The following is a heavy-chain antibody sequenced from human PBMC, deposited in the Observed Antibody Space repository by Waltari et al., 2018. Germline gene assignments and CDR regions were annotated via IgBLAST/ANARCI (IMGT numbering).Heavy chain of an antibody. Sequence: QVQLQESGPGLVKPSETLSLTCAVSGYSISSGYYWGWIRQPPGKGLEWIGSIYHSGGTYDNPSLKSRVTISVDTSKNQFSLKLSSVTAADTAVYYCARVRGYCSGGSCYPPWDLDYWGQGTLVTVSS. V-gene: IGHV4-38-2*01. CDR3: ARVRGYCSGGSCYPPWDLDY. J-gene: IGHJ4*02. CDR2: IYHSGGT. D-gene: IGHD2-15*01. CDR1: GYSISSGYY.